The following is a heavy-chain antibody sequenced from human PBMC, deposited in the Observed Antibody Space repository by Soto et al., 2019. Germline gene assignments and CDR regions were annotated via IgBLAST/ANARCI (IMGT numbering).Heavy chain of an antibody. V-gene: IGHV3-23*01. D-gene: IGHD2-15*01. CDR2: ISGSGRET. CDR1: GFTFSNYA. CDR3: AKSERVTVSIAAFHGDS. Sequence: EVQLLESGGGLVQPGGSLRLSCAASGFTFSNYAMSWVRQAPGKGVEWVSAISGSGRETYYADSFKGRFTISRDNSKSTLSLQMSGLRVEDAAVYYCAKSERVTVSIAAFHGDSWGQGTLVTVSS. J-gene: IGHJ4*02.